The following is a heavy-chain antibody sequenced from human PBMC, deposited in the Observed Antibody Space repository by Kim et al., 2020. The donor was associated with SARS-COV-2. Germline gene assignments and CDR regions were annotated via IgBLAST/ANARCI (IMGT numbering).Heavy chain of an antibody. J-gene: IGHJ4*02. V-gene: IGHV1-2*02. D-gene: IGHD6-25*01. CDR3: ARADPLGSGFPYYFFDH. Sequence: ASVKVSCRASGYIFTAYYIYWLRQAPGQGLEWLGWINSNNGVTEYAQKFQDRVTMTTDTSVRTVYMELNSLRSDDTAVYYGARADPLGSGFPYYFFDHWGQGALVTVSS. CDR2: INSNNGVT. CDR1: GYIFTAYY.